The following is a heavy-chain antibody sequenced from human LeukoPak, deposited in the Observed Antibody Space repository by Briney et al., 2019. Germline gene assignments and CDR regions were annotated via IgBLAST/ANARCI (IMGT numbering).Heavy chain of an antibody. V-gene: IGHV4-59*01. Sequence: SETLSLACTVSGGSISSYYWSWIRQPPGKGLEWIGYIYYSGSTNYNPSLKSRVTISVDTSKNQFSLKLSSVTAADTAVYYCASGPGYSYGQVDYWGQGTLVTVSS. J-gene: IGHJ4*02. CDR2: IYYSGST. CDR3: ASGPGYSYGQVDY. CDR1: GGSISSYY. D-gene: IGHD5-18*01.